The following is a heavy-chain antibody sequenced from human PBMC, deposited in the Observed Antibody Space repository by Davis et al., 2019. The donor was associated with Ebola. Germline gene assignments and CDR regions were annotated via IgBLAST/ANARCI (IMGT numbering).Heavy chain of an antibody. J-gene: IGHJ4*02. V-gene: IGHV3-21*01. CDR3: VKEAVNNGYFDS. CDR2: IDADNSYI. D-gene: IGHD2-8*01. CDR1: GFTFSTYA. Sequence: GESLKISCIASGFTFSTYAMNWVRQAPGKGPEWVASIDADNSYIYYADSVRGRFTISRDNAKNSLYLQMNSLRPEDTAVYYCVKEAVNNGYFDSWGQGTLITVSS.